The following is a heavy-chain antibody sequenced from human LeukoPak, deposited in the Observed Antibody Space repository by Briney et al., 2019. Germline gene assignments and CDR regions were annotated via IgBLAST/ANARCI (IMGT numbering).Heavy chain of an antibody. V-gene: IGHV5-51*01. CDR3: ARLRYSSSWYFRAFDI. J-gene: IGHJ3*02. Sequence: GESLKISCKGSGYRFTIYWIGWVRQMPGRGLEWIGIIYPGDSDIRYSQSFQGQVNISADKSISTAYLQWSSLKASDTAMYYCARLRYSSSWYFRAFDIWGQGTMVTVSS. CDR2: IYPGDSDI. CDR1: GYRFTIYW. D-gene: IGHD6-13*01.